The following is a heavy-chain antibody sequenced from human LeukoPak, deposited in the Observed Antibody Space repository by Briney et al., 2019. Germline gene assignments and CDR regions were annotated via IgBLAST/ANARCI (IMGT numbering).Heavy chain of an antibody. J-gene: IGHJ6*02. Sequence: GASVKVSCKASGYTFTSYGISWVRQAPGQGLEWMGWISAYNGNTNYAQKLQGRVTMTTDTSTSTAYMELRSLRSDDTAVYYCARDPGPAITMVRGVIIPPYYYYYYGMDVWGQGTTVTVSS. D-gene: IGHD3-10*01. CDR1: GYTFTSYG. V-gene: IGHV1-18*01. CDR3: ARDPGPAITMVRGVIIPPYYYYYYGMDV. CDR2: ISAYNGNT.